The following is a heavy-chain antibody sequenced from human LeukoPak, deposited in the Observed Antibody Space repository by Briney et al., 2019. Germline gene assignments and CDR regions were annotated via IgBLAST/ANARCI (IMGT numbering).Heavy chain of an antibody. CDR3: AKDNTPFILTSSYFDY. CDR1: GFTFSSYA. D-gene: IGHD3-9*01. V-gene: IGHV3-23*01. Sequence: GGSLRLSCAASGFTFSSYAMSWVRQAPGKGLEWVSAISGSGGSTYYADSVKGRFTISRDNSKNTLYLQMNSLRAEDTAVYYCAKDNTPFILTSSYFDYWGQGTLVTVSS. J-gene: IGHJ4*02. CDR2: ISGSGGST.